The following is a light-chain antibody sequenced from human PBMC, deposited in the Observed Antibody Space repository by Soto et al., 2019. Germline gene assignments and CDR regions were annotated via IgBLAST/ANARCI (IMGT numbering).Light chain of an antibody. CDR2: AAP. J-gene: IGKJ4*01. CDR3: QQSYTTPLP. Sequence: DIQMTQSPSSLSASVADRVTITCRASQSISSYLNWYQQKPGKAPNLRIYAAPTLQSGVPSRFSGRGSCTDFTRTIRSLQPEDFETYYCQQSYTTPLPFGGGTKVELK. CDR1: QSISSY. V-gene: IGKV1-39*01.